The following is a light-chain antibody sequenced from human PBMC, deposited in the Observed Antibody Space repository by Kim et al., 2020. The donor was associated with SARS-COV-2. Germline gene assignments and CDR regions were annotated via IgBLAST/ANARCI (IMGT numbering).Light chain of an antibody. CDR3: NSRDSNDNVV. Sequence: VALGQTVRITSQGDSLRSYYATWYQQKPGQAPMLVIYGKNNRPSGIPDRFSGSSSGNTASLTITGTQAGDEADYYCNSRDSNDNVVFGGGTKLTVL. V-gene: IGLV3-19*01. CDR2: GKN. J-gene: IGLJ2*01. CDR1: SLRSYY.